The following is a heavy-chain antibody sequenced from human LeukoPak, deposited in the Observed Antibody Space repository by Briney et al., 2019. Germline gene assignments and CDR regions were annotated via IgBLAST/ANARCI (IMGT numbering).Heavy chain of an antibody. V-gene: IGHV4-34*01. CDR1: GGSFSGYY. J-gene: IGHJ6*02. CDR3: GRSVYDISSYYYGMDV. CDR2: INHSGST. D-gene: IGHD3-9*01. Sequence: SETLSLTCAVYGGSFSGYYWSWIRQPPGKGMGWIGEINHSGSTNYNPSLKSRVTISVDTSKNQFSLKLSSVTAADTAVYYCGRSVYDISSYYYGMDVWGQGTTVTVSS.